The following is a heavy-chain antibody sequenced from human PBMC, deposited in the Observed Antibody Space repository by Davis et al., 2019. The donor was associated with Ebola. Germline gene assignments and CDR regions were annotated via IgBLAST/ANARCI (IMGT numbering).Heavy chain of an antibody. CDR2: INHSGST. Sequence: PSETLSLTCTVSGGSISSYYWSWIRQPPGKGLEWIGEINHSGSTNYNPSLKSRVTISVDTSKNQFSLKLSSVTAADTAVYYCARRQLGLWGSYRPFDYWGQGTLVTVSS. CDR3: ARRQLGLWGSYRPFDY. D-gene: IGHD3-16*02. V-gene: IGHV4-34*01. CDR1: GGSISSYY. J-gene: IGHJ4*02.